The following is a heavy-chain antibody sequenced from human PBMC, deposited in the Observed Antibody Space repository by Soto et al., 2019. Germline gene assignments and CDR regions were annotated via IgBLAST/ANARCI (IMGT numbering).Heavy chain of an antibody. CDR1: GYTFTGYY. CDR2: INPNSGGT. V-gene: IGHV1-2*04. CDR3: ARSYYDFWSGSGYYYMDV. D-gene: IGHD3-3*01. Sequence: ASVKVSCKASGYTFTGYYMHWVRQAPGQGLEWMGWINPNSGGTNYAQKFQGWVNMTRDTSISTAYMELSRLRSDDTAVYYCARSYYDFWSGSGYYYMDVWGKGTTVTVS. J-gene: IGHJ6*03.